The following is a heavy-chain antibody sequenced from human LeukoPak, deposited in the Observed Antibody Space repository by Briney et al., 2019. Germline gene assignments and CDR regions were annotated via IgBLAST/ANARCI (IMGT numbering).Heavy chain of an antibody. V-gene: IGHV1-2*02. CDR2: INPNSGGT. CDR3: ARDLALHRSNTPKYYYGSGSYDY. CDR1: GYTFTGYY. D-gene: IGHD3-10*01. J-gene: IGHJ4*02. Sequence: GASVKVSCKASGYTFTGYYMHWVRQAPGQGLEWMGWINPNSGGTNYAQKFQGRVTMTRDTSISTAYMELSRLRSDDTAVYYCARDLALHRSNTPKYYYGSGSYDYWGQGTLVTVSS.